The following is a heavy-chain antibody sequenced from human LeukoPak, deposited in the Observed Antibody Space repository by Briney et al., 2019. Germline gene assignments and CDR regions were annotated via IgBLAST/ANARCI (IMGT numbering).Heavy chain of an antibody. Sequence: GSSVKVSCKASGGTFSSYAISWVRQAPGQGLEWMGGIIPIFGTANYAQKFQGRVTITADESTSTAYMELSSLRSEDTAVYYCARPYYYDSSGYYGYWGQGTLVTVSS. V-gene: IGHV1-69*01. CDR1: GGTFSSYA. CDR2: IIPIFGTA. J-gene: IGHJ4*02. CDR3: ARPYYYDSSGYYGY. D-gene: IGHD3-22*01.